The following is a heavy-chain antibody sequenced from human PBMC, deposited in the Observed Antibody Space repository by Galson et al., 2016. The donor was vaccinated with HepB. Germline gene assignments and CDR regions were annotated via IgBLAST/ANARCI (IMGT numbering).Heavy chain of an antibody. D-gene: IGHD1-26*01. CDR3: ARGSYWLLQHGDYFDY. CDR2: ISISSSYI. Sequence: SLRLSCAASGFTFNSYTMNWVRQAPGKGLEWVSSISISSSYIYYADSVKGRFTISRDNAKNSLYLQMNSLRAEDTAVYYCARGSYWLLQHGDYFDYWGQGTPVTVSS. CDR1: GFTFNSYT. J-gene: IGHJ4*02. V-gene: IGHV3-21*01.